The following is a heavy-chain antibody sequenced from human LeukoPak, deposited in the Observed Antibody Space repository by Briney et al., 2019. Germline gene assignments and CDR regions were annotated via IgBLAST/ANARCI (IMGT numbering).Heavy chain of an antibody. V-gene: IGHV1-2*02. Sequence: ASVKVSCKASGYTFTSYGISWVRQAPGQGLEWMGWINPNSGGTNYAQKFQGRVTMTRDTSISTAYMELSRLRSEDTAVYYCARGVSGSYYYYYMDVWGKGTTVTISS. CDR3: ARGVSGSYYYYYMDV. CDR2: INPNSGGT. J-gene: IGHJ6*03. CDR1: GYTFTSYG. D-gene: IGHD1-26*01.